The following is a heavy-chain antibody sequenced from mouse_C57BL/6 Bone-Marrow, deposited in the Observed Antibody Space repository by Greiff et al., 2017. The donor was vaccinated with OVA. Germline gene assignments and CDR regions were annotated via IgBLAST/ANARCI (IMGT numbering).Heavy chain of an antibody. D-gene: IGHD1-1*01. CDR1: GFTFSSYA. Sequence: EVKLMESGEGLVKPGGSLKLSCAASGFTFSSYAMSWVRQTPEKRLEWVAYISSGGDYIYYADTVKGRFTISRDNARNTLYLQMSSLKSEDTAMYYCTRDRAYYGSSYGYFDVWGTGTTVTVSS. CDR3: TRDRAYYGSSYGYFDV. J-gene: IGHJ1*03. V-gene: IGHV5-9-1*02. CDR2: ISSGGDYI.